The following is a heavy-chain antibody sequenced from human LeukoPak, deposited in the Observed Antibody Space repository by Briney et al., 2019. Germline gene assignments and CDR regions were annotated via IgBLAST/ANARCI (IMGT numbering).Heavy chain of an antibody. V-gene: IGHV7-4-1*02. J-gene: IGHJ4*02. D-gene: IGHD3-22*01. Sequence: ASVKVSCKASGYTFTSYAMNWVRQAPGQGLEWMGWINTNTGNPTYAQGFTGRFVFSLDTSVSTAYLQISSLKVEDTAVYYCARDPRDEYYYDSSGYYYADWGQGTLVTVSS. CDR1: GYTFTSYA. CDR3: ARDPRDEYYYDSSGYYYAD. CDR2: INTNTGNP.